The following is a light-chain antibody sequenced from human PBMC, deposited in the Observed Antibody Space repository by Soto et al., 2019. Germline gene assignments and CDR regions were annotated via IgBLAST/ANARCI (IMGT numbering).Light chain of an antibody. J-gene: IGKJ1*01. CDR2: KAS. V-gene: IGKV1-5*03. CDR3: QQYNSYSKM. CDR1: QSISSW. Sequence: DIPMTQSPSTLSASVGDRVTITCRASQSISSWLAWYQQKPGKAPKLLIYKASSLESGVPSRFSGSGSGTEFTLTISSLQPDDFATYYCQQYNSYSKMFGQGTKVEIK.